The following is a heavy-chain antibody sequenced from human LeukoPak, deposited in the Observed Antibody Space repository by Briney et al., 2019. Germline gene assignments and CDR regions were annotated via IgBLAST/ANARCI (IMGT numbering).Heavy chain of an antibody. D-gene: IGHD2-2*01. Sequence: GGSLRLSCAASGFTFSGSAMHWVRQASGKGLEWVGRIRSKGNSYATAYAASVKGGFTISRDDSKNTAYLQMNSLKTEDTAVYYCTYGGGSQVVGMPWGYYGMDVWGQGTTVTV. CDR2: IRSKGNSYAT. J-gene: IGHJ6*02. V-gene: IGHV3-73*01. CDR1: GFTFSGSA. CDR3: TYGGGSQVVGMPWGYYGMDV.